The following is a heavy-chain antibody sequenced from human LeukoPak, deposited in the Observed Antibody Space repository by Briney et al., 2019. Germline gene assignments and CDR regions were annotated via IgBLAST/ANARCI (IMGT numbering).Heavy chain of an antibody. CDR1: GGSFSGYY. CDR3: ARPRYCSSTSCSHAFDI. CDR2: INHSGST. D-gene: IGHD2-2*01. Sequence: SSETLSLTCAVYGGSFSGYYWSWIRQPPGKGLEWIGEINHSGSTNYNPSLKSRVTISVDTSKNQFSLKLSSVTAADTAVYYCARPRYCSSTSCSHAFDIWGQGTMVTVSS. J-gene: IGHJ3*02. V-gene: IGHV4-34*01.